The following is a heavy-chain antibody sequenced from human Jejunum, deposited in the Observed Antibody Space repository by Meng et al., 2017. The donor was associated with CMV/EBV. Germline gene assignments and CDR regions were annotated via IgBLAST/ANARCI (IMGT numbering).Heavy chain of an antibody. Sequence: GLTISRYAIHWVHQAPGKGLEYVSGISSDGSRTYYADSVKGRFTISRDNSKNTLYLQVGSLSTEDMAIYYCARGRGYSYGYSAFDNWGQGTMVTVSS. J-gene: IGHJ3*02. CDR1: GLTISRYA. CDR3: ARGRGYSYGYSAFDN. V-gene: IGHV3-64*02. CDR2: ISSDGSRT. D-gene: IGHD5-18*01.